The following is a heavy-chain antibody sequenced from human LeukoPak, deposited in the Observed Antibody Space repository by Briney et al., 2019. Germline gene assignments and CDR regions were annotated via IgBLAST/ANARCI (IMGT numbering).Heavy chain of an antibody. CDR3: AKALSPGIAAAGGY. CDR1: GFTFSSYG. D-gene: IGHD6-13*01. Sequence: GGSLRLSCAASGFTFSSYGMHWVRQAPGKGLEWVAVISYDGSNKYYADSVKGRFTISRDNSKNTLYLQMNSLRAEDTAVYYCAKALSPGIAAAGGYWGQGTLVTVSS. J-gene: IGHJ4*02. V-gene: IGHV3-30*18. CDR2: ISYDGSNK.